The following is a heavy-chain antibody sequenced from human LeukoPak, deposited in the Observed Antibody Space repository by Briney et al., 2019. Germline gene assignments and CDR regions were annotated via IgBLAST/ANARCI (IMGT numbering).Heavy chain of an antibody. CDR3: ARDRGDYSNYEIDY. CDR2: ISSASSSI. D-gene: IGHD4-11*01. V-gene: IGHV3-48*01. Sequence: GGSLGLSXAASGFTFSSYSMNWVRQAPGKGLEWVSYISSASSSIYYVDSVKGRFTISRDNARNSLYLQMNSLRAEDTVVYYCARDRGDYSNYEIDYWGQGTLVTVSS. J-gene: IGHJ4*02. CDR1: GFTFSSYS.